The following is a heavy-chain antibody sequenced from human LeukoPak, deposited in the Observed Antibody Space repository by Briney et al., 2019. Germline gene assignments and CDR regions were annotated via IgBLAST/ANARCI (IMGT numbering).Heavy chain of an antibody. D-gene: IGHD2-15*01. Sequence: SQTLSLTCSVSGGSVSSDIYFWTWIRRPPGKGLQYIGYIHDSGSTDNNPSLTSRVTISVDTSKNQFSLKLSSVTAADTAVYYCARGILKCSGGNCYYYGMDVWGKGTTVTVSS. J-gene: IGHJ6*04. CDR3: ARGILKCSGGNCYYYGMDV. V-gene: IGHV4-61*01. CDR2: IHDSGST. CDR1: GGSVSSDIYF.